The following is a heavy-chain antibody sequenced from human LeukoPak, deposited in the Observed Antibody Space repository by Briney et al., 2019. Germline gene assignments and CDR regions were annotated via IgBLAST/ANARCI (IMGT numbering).Heavy chain of an antibody. V-gene: IGHV3-33*01. D-gene: IGHD4-11*01. J-gene: IGHJ4*02. CDR1: GFTFSTYV. Sequence: GRSLRLSCAPSGFTFSTYVIHWVRQAPGKGLEWVAVMWFDGSSKFYADSVKGRFTISRDNSKNTLYLQMNSLRAEDTAVYFCAREDSRTYILDYWGQGTLVTVSS. CDR2: MWFDGSSK. CDR3: AREDSRTYILDY.